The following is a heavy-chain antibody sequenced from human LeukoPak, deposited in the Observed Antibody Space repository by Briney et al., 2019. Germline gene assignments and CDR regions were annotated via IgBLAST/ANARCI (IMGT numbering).Heavy chain of an antibody. CDR3: ARDNPFGGVIDTFDY. CDR2: IIPILGIA. CDR1: GGTFSSYA. Sequence: ASVKVSCKASGGTFSSYAISWVRQAPEQGLEWMGRIIPILGIANYAQKFQGRVTITADKSTSTAYMELSSLRSEDTAVYYCARDNPFGGVIDTFDYWGQGTLVTVSS. J-gene: IGHJ4*02. V-gene: IGHV1-69*04. D-gene: IGHD3-16*02.